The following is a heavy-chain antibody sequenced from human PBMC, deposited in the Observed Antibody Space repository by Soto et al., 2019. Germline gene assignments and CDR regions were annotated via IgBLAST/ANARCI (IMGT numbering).Heavy chain of an antibody. V-gene: IGHV1-18*01. CDR2: ISPNSGNI. J-gene: IGHJ4*01. Sequence: QVHLVQSGAEVKKPGASVNVSCKTSGYTFTRNGISWVRQAPGQGLEWMGWISPNSGNIKYAQKLQGRVIMTTDTSTSTADMQLRRLSTSTTEGNAAVGGRDNNY. CDR1: GYTFTRNG. CDR3: VGGRDNNY. D-gene: IGHD1-26*01.